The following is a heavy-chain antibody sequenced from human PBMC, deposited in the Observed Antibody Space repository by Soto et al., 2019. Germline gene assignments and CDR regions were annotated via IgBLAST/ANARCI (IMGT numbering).Heavy chain of an antibody. D-gene: IGHD3-3*01. CDR2: IYYSGGT. J-gene: IGHJ5*02. CDR3: ARGLERGYDFWSGYSGPGYDGSFDP. Sequence: SETLSLTGTVAGGSISSCGDDWSWIRQHPGKGLEWIGYIYYSGGTYYNPSLKSRVTISVDTSKNQFSLQLSSVTAADTAVYYCARGLERGYDFWSGYSGPGYDGSFDPWGQGTLLTVS. V-gene: IGHV4-31*03. CDR1: GGSISSCGDD.